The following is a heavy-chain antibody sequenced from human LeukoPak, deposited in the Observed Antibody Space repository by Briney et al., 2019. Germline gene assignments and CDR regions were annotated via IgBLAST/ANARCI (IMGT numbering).Heavy chain of an antibody. CDR2: ISGSGGST. V-gene: IGHV3-23*01. J-gene: IGHJ1*01. D-gene: IGHD2-2*01. Sequence: GGSLRLSCAASGFTFSSYAMSWVGQAPGKGLEWVSAISGSGGSTYYADSVKGRFTISRDNSKNTLYLQMNSLRAEDTAVYYCAKAPLRCSSTSCYSGFQHWGQGTLVTVSS. CDR3: AKAPLRCSSTSCYSGFQH. CDR1: GFTFSSYA.